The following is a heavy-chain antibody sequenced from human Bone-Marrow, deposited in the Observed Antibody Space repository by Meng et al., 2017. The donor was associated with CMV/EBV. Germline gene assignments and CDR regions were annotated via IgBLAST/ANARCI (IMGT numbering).Heavy chain of an antibody. Sequence: GGSLRLSCAACGFTFSSYDMHWVRQATGKGLEWVSAIGTAGDTYYPGSVKGQFTISRENAKNSLYLQMNSLRAEDTAVYYCARDLRVYYGSGSYSSIDCWGQGTVVTVSS. V-gene: IGHV3-13*03. D-gene: IGHD3-10*01. CDR2: IGTAGDT. CDR1: GFTFSSYD. CDR3: ARDLRVYYGSGSYSSIDC. J-gene: IGHJ4*02.